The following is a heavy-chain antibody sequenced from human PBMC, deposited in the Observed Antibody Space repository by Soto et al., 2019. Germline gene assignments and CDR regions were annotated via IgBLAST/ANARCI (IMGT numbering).Heavy chain of an antibody. CDR3: ARGWGWGRRVNRNLYYFDH. V-gene: IGHV1-8*01. CDR1: GYTFTSYD. D-gene: IGHD1-7*01. Sequence: GASVKVSCKASGYTFTSYDINWVRQATGQGLEWMGWMNPNSGNTGYAQKFQGRVTMTRNTSISTAYMELSSLRSEDTAVYYCARGWGWGRRVNRNLYYFDHWGQGTLVTVSS. J-gene: IGHJ4*02. CDR2: MNPNSGNT.